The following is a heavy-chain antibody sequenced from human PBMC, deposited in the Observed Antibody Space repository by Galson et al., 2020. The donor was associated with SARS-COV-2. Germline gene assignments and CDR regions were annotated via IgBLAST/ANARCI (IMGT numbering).Heavy chain of an antibody. J-gene: IGHJ4*02. Sequence: SETLSLTCTVSGGSISSSSYYWGWIRQPPGKGLEWIGSIYYSGSTYYNPSPKSRVTISVDTSKNQFSLKLSSVTAADTAVYYFARGFPPILPSYYWGQVTLVSVSS. CDR1: GGSISSSSYY. D-gene: IGHD2-21*02. V-gene: IGHV4-39*01. CDR3: ARGFPPILPSYY. CDR2: IYYSGST.